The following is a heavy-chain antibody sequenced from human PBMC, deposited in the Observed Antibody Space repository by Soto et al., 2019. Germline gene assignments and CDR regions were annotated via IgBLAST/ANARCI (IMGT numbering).Heavy chain of an antibody. D-gene: IGHD6-19*01. CDR3: VRHPKYSSGSSWFDP. J-gene: IGHJ5*02. Sequence: GESLKISCKGSGYIFTNYWIVWVRQMPGKGLEWMGSIFLGDSDTTYSPSFQGQVTVSADKSINTAYLQWSSLKASDTAMYYCVRHPKYSSGSSWFDPWGQGTLVTVSS. CDR2: IFLGDSDT. V-gene: IGHV5-51*01. CDR1: GYIFTNYW.